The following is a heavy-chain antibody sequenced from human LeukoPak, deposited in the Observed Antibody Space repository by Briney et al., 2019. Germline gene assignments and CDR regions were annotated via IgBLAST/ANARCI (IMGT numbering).Heavy chain of an antibody. CDR3: ARTRWLSYYMDV. V-gene: IGHV4-34*01. CDR2: INHSGSA. Sequence: SETLSLTCAVYGGSFSGYYWSWIRQPPGKGLEWIGEINHSGSANYNPSLKSRVTISVDTSKNQFSLKLSSVTAADTAVYYCARTRWLSYYMDVWGKGTTVTVSS. CDR1: GGSFSGYY. J-gene: IGHJ6*03. D-gene: IGHD3-22*01.